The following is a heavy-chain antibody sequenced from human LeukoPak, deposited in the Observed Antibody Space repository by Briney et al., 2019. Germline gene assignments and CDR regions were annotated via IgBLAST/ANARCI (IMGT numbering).Heavy chain of an antibody. D-gene: IGHD5-12*01. CDR3: ARRRVATDHELDAFDI. J-gene: IGHJ3*02. CDR2: MSGGGSYI. CDR1: GFTFSDYS. Sequence: GGSLRLSCAVSGFTFSDYSMIWVRQAPGRGLEFVSSMSGGGSYIFYADSLKGRFTASRDNAKGSLYLQMNSLRAEDTAVYYCARRRVATDHELDAFDIWGQGTMVTVSS. V-gene: IGHV3-21*04.